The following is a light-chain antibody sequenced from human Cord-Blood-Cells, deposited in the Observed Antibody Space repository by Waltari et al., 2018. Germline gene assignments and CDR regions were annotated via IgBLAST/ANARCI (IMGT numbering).Light chain of an antibody. CDR1: VLAKKY. Sequence: SYDLTQPSSVSVSPGQTARITCSGDVLAKKYARWFQQKPGQAPVLVIYKDSERPSGITERFSGSSSGTTVTLTISGAQVEDEADYYCYSAADNNLVFGGGTKLTVL. J-gene: IGLJ2*01. CDR3: YSAADNNLV. CDR2: KDS. V-gene: IGLV3-27*01.